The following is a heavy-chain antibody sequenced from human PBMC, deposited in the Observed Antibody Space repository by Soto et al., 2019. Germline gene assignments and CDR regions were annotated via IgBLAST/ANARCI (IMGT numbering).Heavy chain of an antibody. CDR2: IYWDDDK. Sequence: QITLKASGPTLVQPTQTLTLTCTFSGFSLTETGMGVGWIRQPPGKALEWLALIYWDDDKRYSPSLKRGLTISKDASKNQVVLTKTNVDAVDTATYYCAHRRSGYFDSWGQGTLVTVSS. CDR1: GFSLTETGMG. CDR3: AHRRSGYFDS. J-gene: IGHJ4*02. V-gene: IGHV2-5*02.